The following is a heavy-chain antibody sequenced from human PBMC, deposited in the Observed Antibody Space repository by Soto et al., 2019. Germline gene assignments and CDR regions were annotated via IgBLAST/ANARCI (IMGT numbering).Heavy chain of an antibody. Sequence: QVQLQESGPGLVKPSQTLSLTCTVSGGSISSGDYYWSWIRQPPGKGLEWIGYIYYSGSTYYNPSLTSRVTISVDTSKNQFSLKLSSVTAADTAVYYCASADNHYYDSSGYYYVLDYWGQGTLVTVSS. CDR3: ASADNHYYDSSGYYYVLDY. CDR1: GGSISSGDYY. CDR2: IYYSGST. D-gene: IGHD3-22*01. J-gene: IGHJ4*02. V-gene: IGHV4-30-4*01.